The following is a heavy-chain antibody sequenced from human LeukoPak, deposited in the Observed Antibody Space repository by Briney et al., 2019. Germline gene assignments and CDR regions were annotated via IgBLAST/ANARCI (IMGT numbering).Heavy chain of an antibody. CDR2: IYTSGST. D-gene: IGHD6-13*01. V-gene: IGHV4-4*07. CDR1: GGSISSYY. CDR3: AREASSSSSFALDY. Sequence: SETLSLTCTVSGGSISSYYWSWIRQPAGKGLEWIGRIYTSGSTNYNPSLKSRVTMSVDTSKNQFSLKLSSVTAADTAVYYCAREASSSSSFALDYWGQGTLVTVSS. J-gene: IGHJ4*02.